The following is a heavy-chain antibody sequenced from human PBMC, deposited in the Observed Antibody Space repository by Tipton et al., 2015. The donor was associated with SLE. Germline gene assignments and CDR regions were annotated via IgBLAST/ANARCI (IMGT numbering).Heavy chain of an antibody. D-gene: IGHD5-12*01. CDR3: ARESNSGYDYPANYYYMDV. V-gene: IGHV3-53*01. J-gene: IGHJ6*03. Sequence: SLRLSCAASGFPVNSNYMSWVRQGPGKGLEWVSLIYSGGDTTYTDSVKGRFTISRDNSKNTLFLQMNSLRAEDTALYYCARESNSGYDYPANYYYMDVWGKGTTVTVSS. CDR1: GFPVNSNY. CDR2: IYSGGDT.